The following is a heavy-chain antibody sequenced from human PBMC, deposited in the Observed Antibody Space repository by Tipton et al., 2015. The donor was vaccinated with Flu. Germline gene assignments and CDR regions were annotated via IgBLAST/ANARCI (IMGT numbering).Heavy chain of an antibody. V-gene: IGHV3-7*01. J-gene: IGHJ4*02. CDR3: ARAPEVWLPQDDQ. CDR2: IDQSGRER. CDR1: GFSFNFYW. D-gene: IGHD3-9*01. Sequence: SLRLSCAASGFSFNFYWMTWVRQAPGKGLEWVANIDQSGRERYYVDSVKGRFTISRDNAENSLLLEMNSLRVDDTAVYYCARAPEVWLPQDDQWGQGTLVTVSS.